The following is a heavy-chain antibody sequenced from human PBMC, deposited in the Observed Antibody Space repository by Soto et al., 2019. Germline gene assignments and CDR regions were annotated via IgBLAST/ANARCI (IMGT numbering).Heavy chain of an antibody. CDR1: GFTFSSYS. D-gene: IGHD6-13*01. V-gene: IGHV3-21*01. Sequence: EVQLVESGGGLVKPGGSLRLSCAASGFTFSSYSMNWVRQAPGKGLEWVSSISSSSSYIYYADSVKGRFTISRDNAKNSLYLQMNSLRAEDAAVYYCARGGHSTPDVWGKGTTVTVSS. CDR3: ARGGHSTPDV. J-gene: IGHJ6*04. CDR2: ISSSSSYI.